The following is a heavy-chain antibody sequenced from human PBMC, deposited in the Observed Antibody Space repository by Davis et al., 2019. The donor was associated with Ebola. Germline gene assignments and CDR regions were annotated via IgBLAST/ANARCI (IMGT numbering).Heavy chain of an antibody. CDR2: INAGNGNT. V-gene: IGHV1-3*01. CDR3: ARGVAAAVYYFDY. CDR1: GYTFTSFA. D-gene: IGHD6-13*01. J-gene: IGHJ4*02. Sequence: AASVKVSCKASGYTFTSFAMHWVRQAPGQRLEWMGWINAGNGNTKYSQKFQGRVTITRDTSASTAYMELSSLRSEDTAVYYCARGVAAAVYYFDYWSQGTLVTVSS.